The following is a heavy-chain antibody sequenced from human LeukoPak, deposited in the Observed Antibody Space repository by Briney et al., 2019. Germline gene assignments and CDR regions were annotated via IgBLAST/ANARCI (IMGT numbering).Heavy chain of an antibody. D-gene: IGHD6-13*01. V-gene: IGHV1-8*03. J-gene: IGHJ4*02. Sequence: ASVKVSCKASGYTFTSYDINWVRQATGQGLEWMGWMNPNSGNTGYAQKFQGRVTITRNTSISTAYMELSSLRSEDTAVYCCGNTAAGSEFCGYWGQGTLVTVSS. CDR3: GNTAAGSEFCGY. CDR2: MNPNSGNT. CDR1: GYTFTSYD.